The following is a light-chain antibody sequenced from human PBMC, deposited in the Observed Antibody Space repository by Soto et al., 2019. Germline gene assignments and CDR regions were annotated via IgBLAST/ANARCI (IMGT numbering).Light chain of an antibody. V-gene: IGKV3D-15*01. CDR3: QQLSNWLT. J-gene: IGKJ5*01. CDR2: GAS. CDR1: QSVSSK. Sequence: EIVMTQSPGTLSVSPGERATLSCRASQSVSSKLAWYQQKPCQAPRLLIHGASTRATGVPARFSGSGSGTQFTLTISGLQSDDLAVYFCQQLSNWLTFGQGTRLDIK.